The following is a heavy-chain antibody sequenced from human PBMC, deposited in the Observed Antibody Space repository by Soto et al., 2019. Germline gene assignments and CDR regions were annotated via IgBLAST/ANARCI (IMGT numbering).Heavy chain of an antibody. J-gene: IGHJ4*02. Sequence: SETMSLTCTVSGGSISSGGYYWSWIRQHPGKGLEWIGYIYYSGNTNYNPSLKSPVTISVDTSKNQFSLKLTSVTAADTAVYYCARHRRTTVAKFYFDNWGQGALVTVSS. CDR2: IYYSGNT. V-gene: IGHV4-61*08. CDR1: GGSISSGGYY. D-gene: IGHD4-17*01. CDR3: ARHRRTTVAKFYFDN.